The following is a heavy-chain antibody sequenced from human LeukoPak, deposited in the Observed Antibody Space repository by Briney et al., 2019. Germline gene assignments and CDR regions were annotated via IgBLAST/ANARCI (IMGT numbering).Heavy chain of an antibody. CDR3: ARDDTGRSFDWLARQFDS. J-gene: IGHJ4*02. Sequence: GGSLRHSCAASGFTFNNYAIHWVRQAPGKGLEWVAVISYDGNNKYYADSVKGRFTISRDNSKNTLYLQMNSLRPEDTAVYYCARDDTGRSFDWLARQFDSWGQGTLVTVSS. CDR2: ISYDGNNK. V-gene: IGHV3-30-3*01. D-gene: IGHD3-9*01. CDR1: GFTFNNYA.